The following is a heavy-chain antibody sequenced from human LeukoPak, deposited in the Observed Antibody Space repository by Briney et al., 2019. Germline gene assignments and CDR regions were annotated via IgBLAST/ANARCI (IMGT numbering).Heavy chain of an antibody. CDR3: AKYRGVVRGVDY. J-gene: IGHJ4*02. V-gene: IGHV3-33*06. CDR2: TWYDGSSE. CDR1: GFTFSAHG. D-gene: IGHD3-10*01. Sequence: PGRSLRLSCAASGFTFSAHGMHWVRQAPGKGLEWVALTWYDGSSEYYAASVKGRLTISRDNSKNTLYLQMNSLRAEDTAVYYCAKYRGVVRGVDYWGQGTLVTVSS.